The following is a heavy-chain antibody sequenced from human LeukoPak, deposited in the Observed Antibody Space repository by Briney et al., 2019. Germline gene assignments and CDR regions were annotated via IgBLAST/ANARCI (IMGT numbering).Heavy chain of an antibody. D-gene: IGHD2-2*01. CDR2: IYHSGST. CDR3: AREGGFGSTRNYFDY. V-gene: IGHV4-38-2*02. J-gene: IGHJ4*02. Sequence: SETLSLTCAVSGYSIRSGYYWGWIRQPPGKGLEWIGSIYHSGSTYYNPSLKSRVTISVDTSKNQFSLKLSSVTAADTAVYYCAREGGFGSTRNYFDYWGQGTLVTVSS. CDR1: GYSIRSGYY.